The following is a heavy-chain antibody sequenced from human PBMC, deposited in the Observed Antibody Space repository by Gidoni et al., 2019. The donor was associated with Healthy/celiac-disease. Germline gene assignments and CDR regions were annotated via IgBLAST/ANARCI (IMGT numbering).Heavy chain of an antibody. V-gene: IGHV4-39*01. J-gene: IGHJ1*01. CDR2: IYYSGST. CDR3: ARQTYNYYDSSGYPKYFQH. D-gene: IGHD3-22*01. CDR1: GGSISSSSYY. Sequence: QLQLQESGPGLVKPSETLSLTCTVSGGSISSSSYYWGWIRQPPGKGLEWIGSIYYSGSTYYNPSLKSRVTISVDTSKNQFSLKLSSVTAADTAVYYCARQTYNYYDSSGYPKYFQHWGQGTLVTVSS.